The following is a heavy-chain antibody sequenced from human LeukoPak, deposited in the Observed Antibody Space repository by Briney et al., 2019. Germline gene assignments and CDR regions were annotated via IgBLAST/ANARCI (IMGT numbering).Heavy chain of an antibody. V-gene: IGHV3-9*01. CDR2: ISWNSGSI. J-gene: IGHJ4*02. CDR1: GFTFDDYA. Sequence: GGSLRLSCAASGFTFDDYAMHWVRQAPGKGLEWVSGISWNSGSIGYADSVKGRSTISRDNAKNSLYLQMNSLRAEDTALYYCARSSSWTEGSVEFDYWGQGTLVTVSS. CDR3: ARSSSWTEGSVEFDY. D-gene: IGHD6-13*01.